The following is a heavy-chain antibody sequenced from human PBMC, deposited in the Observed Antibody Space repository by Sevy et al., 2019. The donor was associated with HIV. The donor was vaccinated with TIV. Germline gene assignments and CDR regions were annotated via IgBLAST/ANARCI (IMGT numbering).Heavy chain of an antibody. V-gene: IGHV1-2*06. D-gene: IGHD6-13*01. CDR2: INPNSGGT. CDR1: GYTFTGYY. Sequence: ASVKVSCKASGYTFTGYYMHCVRQAPGQGLEWMGRINPNSGGTNYAQKFQGRVTMTRDTSISTAYMELSRLRSDDTAVYYCARDISGIAAAGTSAGYWGQGTLVTVSS. J-gene: IGHJ4*02. CDR3: ARDISGIAAAGTSAGY.